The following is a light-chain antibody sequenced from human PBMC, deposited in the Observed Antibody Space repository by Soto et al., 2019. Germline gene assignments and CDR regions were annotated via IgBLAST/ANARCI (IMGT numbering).Light chain of an antibody. CDR1: NIGSKS. CDR2: DDS. J-gene: IGLJ1*01. CDR3: QVWDSGSNHFV. V-gene: IGLV3-21*02. Sequence: SYELTQPPSVSVAPGQTARISCGGNNIGSKSVHRYQQKPGQTPVLVVYDDSARPSGIPERFSGSNSGNTATLTISRVEAGDEADYYCQVWDSGSNHFVLGTGTKVTVL.